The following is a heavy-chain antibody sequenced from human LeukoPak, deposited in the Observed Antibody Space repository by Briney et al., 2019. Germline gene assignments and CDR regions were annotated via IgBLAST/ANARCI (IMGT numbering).Heavy chain of an antibody. CDR3: VGYCSSTTCYTRAVDY. CDR1: GYSITSGYN. J-gene: IGHJ4*02. CDR2: IYHSGSA. Sequence: PSETLSLTCTVSGYSITSGYNWAWIRQPPGKVLEWIGSIYHSGSAYYNPSLKSRVTISVDTSKNQFSLKLSSVTAADTAVYYCVGYCSSTTCYTRAVDYWGQGTLVTVSS. V-gene: IGHV4-38-2*02. D-gene: IGHD2-2*02.